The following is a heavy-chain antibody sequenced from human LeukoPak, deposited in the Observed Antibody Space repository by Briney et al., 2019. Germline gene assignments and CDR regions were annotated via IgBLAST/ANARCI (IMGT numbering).Heavy chain of an antibody. CDR2: ISAYNGNT. V-gene: IGHV1-18*01. Sequence: GASVKVSCKASGYTFTSYGISWVRQAPGQGLEWMGWISAYNGNTNYAQKLQGRVTMTTDASTSTAYMELRSLRSDDTAVYYCARTSQGWLRNPYYYYYGMDVWGQGTTVTVSS. CDR3: ARTSQGWLRNPYYYYYGMDV. CDR1: GYTFTSYG. J-gene: IGHJ6*02. D-gene: IGHD5-12*01.